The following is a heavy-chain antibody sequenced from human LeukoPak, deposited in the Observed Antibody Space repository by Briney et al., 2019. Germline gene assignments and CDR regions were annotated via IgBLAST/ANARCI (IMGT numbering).Heavy chain of an antibody. J-gene: IGHJ6*03. V-gene: IGHV3-21*01. CDR1: GFTFSSYS. Sequence: GGSLRLSCAASGFTFSSYSMTWVRRAPGKGLEWVSSISSSSSYIYYADSVRGRFTISRDNAKNSLYLQMNSLRAEDTAVYYCARKWSASTLYYMDVWGKGTTVTVSS. CDR3: ARKWSASTLYYMDV. D-gene: IGHD2-15*01. CDR2: ISSSSSYI.